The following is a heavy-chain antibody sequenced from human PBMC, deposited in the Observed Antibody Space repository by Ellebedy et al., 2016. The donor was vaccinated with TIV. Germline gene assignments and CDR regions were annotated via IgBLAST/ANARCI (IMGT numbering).Heavy chain of an antibody. CDR1: EFTLSGYW. J-gene: IGHJ4*02. V-gene: IGHV3-74*01. D-gene: IGHD3-9*01. CDR3: ARESVRYFDWDY. CDR2: INTDGSST. Sequence: PGGSLRLSCVASEFTLSGYWMHWVRQVPGKGLVWLARINTDGSSTSYADSVEGRFTISRDNAKKTLYLEMSGLRSDDTAVYYCARESVRYFDWDYWGQGTLVAV.